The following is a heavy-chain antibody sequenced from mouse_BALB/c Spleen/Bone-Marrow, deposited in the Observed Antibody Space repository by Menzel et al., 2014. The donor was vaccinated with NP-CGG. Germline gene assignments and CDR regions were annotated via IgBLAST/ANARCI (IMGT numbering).Heavy chain of an antibody. CDR2: IYPGNVNT. D-gene: IGHD1-1*01. CDR3: ARGSSFDY. J-gene: IGHJ2*01. CDR1: GYTFTSYY. Sequence: MQLQQSGSELVKPGASVRISCKASGYTFTSYYIHWVKQRPGQGLEWIGWIYPGNVNTKYNEKFKGKATLTADKSSNTAYMQLSSLTSEDSAVYFCARGSSFDYWGQGTTLTVSS. V-gene: IGHV1S56*01.